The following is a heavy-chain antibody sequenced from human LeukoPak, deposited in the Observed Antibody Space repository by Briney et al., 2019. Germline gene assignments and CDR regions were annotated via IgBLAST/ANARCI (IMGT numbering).Heavy chain of an antibody. Sequence: ASVKVSCKASGYTFTGYYMHWVRQAPGQGLEWMGWINPNSGGTNYAQKFQGRVTMTRDTSISTAYMELSRLRSDDTAVYYCAGLSDYGDYERFDYWGQGTPVTVSS. J-gene: IGHJ4*02. CDR3: AGLSDYGDYERFDY. D-gene: IGHD4-17*01. CDR1: GYTFTGYY. CDR2: INPNSGGT. V-gene: IGHV1-2*02.